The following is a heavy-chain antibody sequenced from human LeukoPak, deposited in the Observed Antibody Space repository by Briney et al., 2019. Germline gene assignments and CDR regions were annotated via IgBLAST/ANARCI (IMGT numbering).Heavy chain of an antibody. J-gene: IGHJ2*01. CDR2: INHSGST. V-gene: IGHV4-34*01. Sequence: PSETLSLTCAVYGGSFSGYYWSWVRQPPGKGLEWIGEINHSGSTNYNPSLKSRVTISVDTSKNQFSLKLSSVTAADTAVYYCARFGDDYGGNWHFDLWGRGTLVTVSS. D-gene: IGHD4-23*01. CDR1: GGSFSGYY. CDR3: ARFGDDYGGNWHFDL.